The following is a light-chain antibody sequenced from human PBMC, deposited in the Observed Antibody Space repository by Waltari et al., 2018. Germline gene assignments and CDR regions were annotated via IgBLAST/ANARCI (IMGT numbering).Light chain of an antibody. V-gene: IGLV7-46*01. CDR2: DTS. Sequence: QAVVTQEPSLTVSPGGPVTLTCGPSTGPVTSTHSPFGFQQKPGQAPRTLIFDTSNKHSWTPARFSGSLLGGKAALTLSGAQPEDEAEYYCLLSYNGLGVFGGGTKLTV. J-gene: IGLJ3*02. CDR3: LLSYNGLGV. CDR1: TGPVTSTHS.